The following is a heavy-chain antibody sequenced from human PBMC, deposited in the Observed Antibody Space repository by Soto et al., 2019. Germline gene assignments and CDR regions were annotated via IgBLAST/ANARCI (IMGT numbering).Heavy chain of an antibody. CDR2: IWYDGSNK. V-gene: IGHV3-33*01. CDR3: ARSVTTDWYFDL. D-gene: IGHD4-17*01. Sequence: QVQLVESGGGVVQPGRSLRLSCAASGFTFSSYGMHWVRQAPGKGLEWVAVIWYDGSNKYYVDSVKGRFTISRDNSKNTLYLQMNSLRAEDTAVYYCARSVTTDWYFDLWGRGTLVTVSS. J-gene: IGHJ2*01. CDR1: GFTFSSYG.